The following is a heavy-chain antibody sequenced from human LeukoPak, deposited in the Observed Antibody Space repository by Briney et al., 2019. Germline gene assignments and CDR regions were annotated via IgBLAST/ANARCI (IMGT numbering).Heavy chain of an antibody. V-gene: IGHV4-39*01. CDR1: GGSIISTGYY. J-gene: IGHJ4*02. D-gene: IGHD1-14*01. CDR2: IYYSGNT. CDR3: ARHKTTFGY. Sequence: PSETLSLTCTVSGGSIISTGYYWGWIRQPPGKGLEWIGSIYYSGNTYYNLSIKSRVTMSVDTSKNQFSLNLSSVTAADTAVYYCARHKTTFGYWGQGTLVTVSS.